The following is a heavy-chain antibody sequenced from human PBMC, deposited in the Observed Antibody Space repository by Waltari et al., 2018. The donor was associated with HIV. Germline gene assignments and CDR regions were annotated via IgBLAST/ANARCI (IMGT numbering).Heavy chain of an antibody. V-gene: IGHV2-5*01. Sequence: QITLKESGPTLVKPTQTLTLTCTFSGFSLSTSGVGVGWIRQPPGKALEWLAHIYWNDDKRYSPSLKSRLTITKDTSKNQVVLTMTNMDPVDTATYYCAHVSDFWSGYYASYWGQGTLVTVSS. CDR2: IYWNDDK. CDR3: AHVSDFWSGYYASY. D-gene: IGHD3-3*01. CDR1: GFSLSTSGVG. J-gene: IGHJ4*02.